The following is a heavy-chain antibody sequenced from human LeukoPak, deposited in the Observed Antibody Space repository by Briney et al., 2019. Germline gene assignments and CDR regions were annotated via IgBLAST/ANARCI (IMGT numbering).Heavy chain of an antibody. CDR2: ISAYNGNT. CDR1: GYTFTNYG. Sequence: ASVKVSCKTSGYTFTNYGISWVRQAPGQGLEWMGWISAYNGNTNYTQNLQGRVTMTTDTSASTAYMELRSLRSDDTAVYYCARDKYAESYGMDVWGQGTTVTVSS. J-gene: IGHJ6*02. CDR3: ARDKYAESYGMDV. D-gene: IGHD2-2*01. V-gene: IGHV1-18*01.